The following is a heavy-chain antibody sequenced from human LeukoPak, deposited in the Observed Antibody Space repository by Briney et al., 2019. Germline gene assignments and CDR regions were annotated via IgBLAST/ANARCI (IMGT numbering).Heavy chain of an antibody. D-gene: IGHD2-8*01. J-gene: IGHJ6*03. V-gene: IGHV3-48*03. CDR3: ARVPYAILGSMDV. CDR2: ISSCGSTI. CDR1: GFTLSSYE. Sequence: HPGGSLRLSRAASGFTLSSYEMNWVRQAPGTGLEWVSYISSCGSTIYYADSVKGRFNISRDNAKHSLHLPLNRPVAEDTAVYYFARVPYAILGSMDVWGKGTTVTVSS.